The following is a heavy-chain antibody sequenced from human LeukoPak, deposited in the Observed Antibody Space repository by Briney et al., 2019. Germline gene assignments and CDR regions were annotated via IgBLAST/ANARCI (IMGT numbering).Heavy chain of an antibody. D-gene: IGHD1-1*01. J-gene: IGHJ4*02. CDR3: AKGYGSNNWNHFDY. CDR1: GFTFDDYA. CDR2: ISWNSGNI. Sequence: GGSLILACAGSGFTFDDYAMDWVRQAPGKGLEWVPGISWNSGNIVYADSVKGRFTMSRDNAKNSLYLQMNSLRAEDMALYYCAKGYGSNNWNHFDYWGQGTLVTVSS. V-gene: IGHV3-9*03.